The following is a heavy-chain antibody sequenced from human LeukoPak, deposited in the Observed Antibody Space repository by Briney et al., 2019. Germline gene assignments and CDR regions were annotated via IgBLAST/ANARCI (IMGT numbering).Heavy chain of an antibody. J-gene: IGHJ4*02. D-gene: IGHD6-13*01. CDR3: ARHGQQQLVPRYFDY. CDR2: IYYSGSA. Sequence: SETLSLTCAVYGGSFSGYYWSWIRQPPGKGLEWIAYIYYSGSANYNPSLKSRVTISVDTSKNQFSLNLNSVTAADTAMYYCARHGQQQLVPRYFDYWGQGTLVTVSS. CDR1: GGSFSGYY. V-gene: IGHV4-59*08.